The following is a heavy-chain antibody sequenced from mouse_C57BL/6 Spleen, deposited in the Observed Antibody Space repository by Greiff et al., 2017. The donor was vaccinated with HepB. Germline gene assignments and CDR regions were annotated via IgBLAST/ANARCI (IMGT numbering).Heavy chain of an antibody. Sequence: VMLVESGAELARPGASVKLSCKASGYTFTSYGISWVKQRTGQGLEWIGEIYPRSGNTYYNEKFKGKATLTADKSSSTAYMELRSLTSEDSAVYFCARWDSSGYRFAYWGQGTLVTVSA. CDR2: IYPRSGNT. D-gene: IGHD3-2*02. J-gene: IGHJ3*01. CDR1: GYTFTSYG. CDR3: ARWDSSGYRFAY. V-gene: IGHV1-81*01.